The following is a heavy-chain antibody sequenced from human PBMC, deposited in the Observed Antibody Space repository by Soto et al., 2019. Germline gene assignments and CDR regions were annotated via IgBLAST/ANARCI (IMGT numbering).Heavy chain of an antibody. CDR2: ISAYNGNT. CDR1: GDAGTSNG. D-gene: IGHD1-26*01. V-gene: IGHV1-18*01. Sequence: GASVTVSGKPSGDAGTSNGGSWVRKAPGQGLEWMGWISAYNGNTNYAQKLQGRVTMTTDTSTSTAYMELRSLRSDDTAVYYCARDHIVGATHFDYWGQGTLVTVSS. CDR3: ARDHIVGATHFDY. J-gene: IGHJ4*02.